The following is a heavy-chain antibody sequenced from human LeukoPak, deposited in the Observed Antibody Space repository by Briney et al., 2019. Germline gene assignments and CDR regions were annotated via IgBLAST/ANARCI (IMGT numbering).Heavy chain of an antibody. CDR3: ARAYSSSWYSHPIEYFQH. J-gene: IGHJ1*01. CDR2: IYYSGST. V-gene: IGHV4-59*01. Sequence: SETLSLTCTVSGGSISSYYWSWIRQPPGKGLEGIGYIYYSGSTNYNPSLKSRVTISVDTSKNQFSLKLSSVTAADTAVYYCARAYSSSWYSHPIEYFQHWGQGTLVTVSS. D-gene: IGHD6-13*01. CDR1: GGSISSYY.